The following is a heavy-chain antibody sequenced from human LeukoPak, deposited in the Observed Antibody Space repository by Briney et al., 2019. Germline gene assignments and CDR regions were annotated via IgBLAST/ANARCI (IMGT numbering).Heavy chain of an antibody. D-gene: IGHD1-26*01. J-gene: IGHJ3*02. CDR3: ARIDSGSYYVSPDDAFDI. CDR1: GHTFTSYG. V-gene: IGHV1-18*01. CDR2: ISAYNGNT. Sequence: GASVKVSCKASGHTFTSYGISWVRQAPGQGLEWMGWISAYNGNTNYAQKLQGRVTMTTDTSTSTAYMELRSLRSDDTAVYYCARIDSGSYYVSPDDAFDIWGQGTMVTVSS.